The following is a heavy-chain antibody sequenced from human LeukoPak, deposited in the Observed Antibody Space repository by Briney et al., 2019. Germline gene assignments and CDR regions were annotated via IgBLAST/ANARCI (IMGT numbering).Heavy chain of an antibody. CDR1: GFTFSSYA. D-gene: IGHD3-10*01. CDR3: ASVRGSGSYYIVGYFDY. V-gene: IGHV3-53*01. CDR2: IYSGGHT. Sequence: GGSLRLSCAASGFTFSSYAMSWVRQAPGKGLEWVSIIYSGGHTYYADSVKGRFTISRDNSKNTLYLQMNSLRAEDTAVYYCASVRGSGSYYIVGYFDYWGQGTLVTVSS. J-gene: IGHJ4*02.